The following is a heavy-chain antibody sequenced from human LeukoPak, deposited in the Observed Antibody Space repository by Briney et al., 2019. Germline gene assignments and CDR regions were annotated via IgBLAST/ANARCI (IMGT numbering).Heavy chain of an antibody. D-gene: IGHD1-26*01. CDR3: ARSIVGATLDY. CDR1: GYTFTSYA. Sequence: ASVKVSCKASGYTFTSYAMHWVRQAPGQRLEWMGWINVGNGNTKYSQKFQGRITITRDTSASTAYMELSSLRSEDTAVYYCARSIVGATLDYWGQGTLVTVSS. J-gene: IGHJ4*02. V-gene: IGHV1-3*01. CDR2: INVGNGNT.